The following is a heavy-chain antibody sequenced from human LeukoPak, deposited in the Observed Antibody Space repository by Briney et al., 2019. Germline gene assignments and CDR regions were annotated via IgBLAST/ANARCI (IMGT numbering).Heavy chain of an antibody. D-gene: IGHD3-16*01. Sequence: KPSETLSLTCTVSGGSISSQYWSWIRQSAGKGLEWIGRINTSGTTNYNPSLKSRVTLSADTFNNQFSLRLTSVTAADTAVYYCVRDHYDYVWGSPQNWFDPWGQGILVTVSS. CDR1: GGSISSQY. J-gene: IGHJ5*02. CDR3: VRDHYDYVWGSPQNWFDP. V-gene: IGHV4-4*07. CDR2: INTSGTT.